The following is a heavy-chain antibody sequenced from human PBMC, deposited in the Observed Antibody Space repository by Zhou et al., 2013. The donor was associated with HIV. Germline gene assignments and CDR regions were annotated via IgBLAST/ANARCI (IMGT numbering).Heavy chain of an antibody. V-gene: IGHV1-8*03. Sequence: QVQLVQSGAEVKKPGSSVKVSCKASGGTFRNYAFSWVRQATGRGLEWMGYMSPNRGNAGYAQKFQGRVTITRDTSISTAYLELSSLRFEDTAIYYCARGGKGRALNAFDIWGQGTMVTVSS. CDR1: GGTFRNYA. J-gene: IGHJ3*02. D-gene: IGHD1-26*01. CDR3: ARGGKGRALNAFDI. CDR2: MSPNRGNA.